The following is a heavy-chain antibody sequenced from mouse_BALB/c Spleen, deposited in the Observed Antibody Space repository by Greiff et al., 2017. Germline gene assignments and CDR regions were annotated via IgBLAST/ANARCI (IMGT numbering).Heavy chain of an antibody. CDR1: GYSITSDYA. Sequence: EVQLQQSGPGLVKPSQSLSLTCTVTGYSITSDYAWNWIRQFPGNKLEWMGYISYSGSTSYNPSLKSRISITRDTSKNQFFLQLNSVTTEDTATYYCARGNFDYWGQGTTLTVSS. CDR3: ARGNFDY. V-gene: IGHV3-2*02. J-gene: IGHJ2*01. CDR2: ISYSGST.